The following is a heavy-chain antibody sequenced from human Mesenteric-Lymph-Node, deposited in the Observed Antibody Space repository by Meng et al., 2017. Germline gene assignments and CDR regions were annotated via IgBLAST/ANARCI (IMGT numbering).Heavy chain of an antibody. J-gene: IGHJ4*02. V-gene: IGHV1-3*01. CDR2: INAGNGNT. CDR1: GYTLTSYA. CDR3: ARAGYDSSGYYPQPFDY. D-gene: IGHD3-22*01. Sequence: VPLVLSGAEVKKPGASVKVSCKASGYTLTSYAMHWVRQAPGQRLEWMGWINAGNGNTKYSQRFQGRVTITRDTSASTAYMELSSLRSEDTTVYYCARAGYDSSGYYPQPFDYWGQGTLVTVSS.